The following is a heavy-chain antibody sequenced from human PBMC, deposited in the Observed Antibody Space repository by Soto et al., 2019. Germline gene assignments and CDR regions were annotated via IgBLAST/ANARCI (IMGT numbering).Heavy chain of an antibody. D-gene: IGHD6-13*01. CDR1: GGSISSYY. CDR3: AREVAAAGNWFDP. Sequence: PSETLSLTCTVSGGSISSYYWSWIRQPPGKGLEWIGYIYYSGSTNYNPSLKSQVTISVDTSKNQFSLKLSSVTAADTAVYYCAREVAAAGNWFDPWGQGTLVTVSS. CDR2: IYYSGST. J-gene: IGHJ5*02. V-gene: IGHV4-59*12.